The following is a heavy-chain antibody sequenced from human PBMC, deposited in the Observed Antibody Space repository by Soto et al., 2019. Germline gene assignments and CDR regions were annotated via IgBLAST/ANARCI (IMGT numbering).Heavy chain of an antibody. Sequence: GGSLRLSCAASGFTVSSNYMSWVRQAPGKGLEWVSVIYSGGSTYYADSVKGRFTISRHNSKNTLYLQMNSLRAEDTAVYYCARDGGSSYCSGGSCYILGIRAFDIWGQGTMVTVSS. D-gene: IGHD2-15*01. CDR2: IYSGGST. V-gene: IGHV3-53*04. J-gene: IGHJ3*02. CDR1: GFTVSSNY. CDR3: ARDGGSSYCSGGSCYILGIRAFDI.